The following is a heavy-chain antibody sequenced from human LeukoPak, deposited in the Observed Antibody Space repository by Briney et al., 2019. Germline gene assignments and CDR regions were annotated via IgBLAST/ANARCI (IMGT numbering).Heavy chain of an antibody. CDR3: ARTIGGAGTVGGFYY. Sequence: SQPLSLTCAISGDSVSSDSAAWNWIRQSPSRGLEWLGRTYYRSKWYNDYAVSVKSRITINPDTSKNQFSLQLNSVTPDDTAVYYCARTIGGAGTVGGFYYWGQGTLVTVSS. CDR2: TYYRSKWYN. V-gene: IGHV6-1*01. D-gene: IGHD6-13*01. J-gene: IGHJ4*02. CDR1: GDSVSSDSAA.